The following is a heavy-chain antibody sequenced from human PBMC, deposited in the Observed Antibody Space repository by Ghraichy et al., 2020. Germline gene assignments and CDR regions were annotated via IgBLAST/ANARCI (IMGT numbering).Heavy chain of an antibody. V-gene: IGHV4-59*01. J-gene: IGHJ4*02. D-gene: IGHD5-24*01. CDR2: IYYSGST. CDR3: ARGRDGFDY. CDR1: GGSIDTYY. Sequence: SETLSLTCTVSGGSIDTYYWSCLRQPPGKRLEWIGIIYYSGSTNYNPSLKSRVTISVDASKNQFSLTLSSVTAADTAVYYCARGRDGFDYWGRGTLVTV.